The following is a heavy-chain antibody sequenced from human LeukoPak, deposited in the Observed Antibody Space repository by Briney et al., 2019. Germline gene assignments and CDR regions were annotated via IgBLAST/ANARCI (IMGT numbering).Heavy chain of an antibody. V-gene: IGHV1-2*02. CDR1: GYTFTGYY. D-gene: IGHD5-18*01. J-gene: IGHJ4*02. CDR3: AGSGYSYAHDY. Sequence: ASVKVSCKASGYTFTGYYMHWVRQAPGQGLEWMGWIDPNSGGTNYAQKFQGRVTMTRDTSITTACMELSSLRSDDTAFYYCAGSGYSYAHDYWGQGTLVTVSS. CDR2: IDPNSGGT.